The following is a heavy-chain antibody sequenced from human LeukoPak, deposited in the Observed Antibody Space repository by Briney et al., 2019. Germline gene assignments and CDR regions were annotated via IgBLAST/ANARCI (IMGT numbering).Heavy chain of an antibody. D-gene: IGHD2-15*01. CDR1: GGSFSGYY. Sequence: SETLSLTCAVYGGSFSGYYWSWIRQPPGKGLEWIGEINHSGSTNYNPSLKSRVTISVDTSKNQLSLKLSSVTAADTAVYYCARYCSGGSCVEGDYWGQGTLVTVSS. V-gene: IGHV4-34*01. J-gene: IGHJ4*02. CDR3: ARYCSGGSCVEGDY. CDR2: INHSGST.